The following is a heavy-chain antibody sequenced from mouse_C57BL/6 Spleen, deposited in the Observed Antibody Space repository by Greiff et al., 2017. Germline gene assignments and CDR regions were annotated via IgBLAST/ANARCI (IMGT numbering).Heavy chain of an antibody. Sequence: EVQLQQSGPELVKPGASVKIPCKASGYTFTDYNMDWVKQSHGKSLEWIGDINPNNGGTIYNQKFKGKATLTVDKSSSAAYMELRSLTSEDTAVYYCARRGLRRTAEFAYWGQGTLVTVSA. J-gene: IGHJ3*01. CDR3: ARRGLRRTAEFAY. D-gene: IGHD2-2*01. V-gene: IGHV1-18*01. CDR2: INPNNGGT. CDR1: GYTFTDYN.